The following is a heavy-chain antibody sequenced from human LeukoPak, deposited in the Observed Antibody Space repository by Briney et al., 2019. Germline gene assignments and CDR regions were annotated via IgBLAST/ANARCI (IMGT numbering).Heavy chain of an antibody. J-gene: IGHJ4*02. D-gene: IGHD6-19*01. V-gene: IGHV4-34*01. CDR2: INHSGST. Sequence: SETLSLTCAVYGGSFSGYYWSWIRQPPGKGLEWIWEINHSGSTNYNPSLKSRVTISVDTSKNQFSLKLSSVTAADTAVYYCARCPPYSSGWYLYWGQGTLVTVSS. CDR1: GGSFSGYY. CDR3: ARCPPYSSGWYLY.